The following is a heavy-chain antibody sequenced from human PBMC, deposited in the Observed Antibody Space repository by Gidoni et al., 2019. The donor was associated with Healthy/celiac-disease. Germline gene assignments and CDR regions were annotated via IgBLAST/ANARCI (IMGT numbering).Heavy chain of an antibody. Sequence: QVQLQESGPGLVKPSETLSLTCTVSGGSISSYYWSWIRQPPGKGLEWIGYIYYSGSTNYNPSLKSRVTISVDTSKNQFSLKLSSVTAADTAVYYCARASGDFWSGYLDYWGQGTLVTVSS. J-gene: IGHJ4*02. CDR3: ARASGDFWSGYLDY. V-gene: IGHV4-59*01. CDR1: GGSISSYY. D-gene: IGHD3-3*01. CDR2: IYYSGST.